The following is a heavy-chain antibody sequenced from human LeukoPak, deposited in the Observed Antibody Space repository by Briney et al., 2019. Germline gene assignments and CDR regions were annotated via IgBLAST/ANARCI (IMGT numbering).Heavy chain of an antibody. J-gene: IGHJ3*02. V-gene: IGHV3-30-3*01. D-gene: IGHD3-22*01. Sequence: RGSLRLSCAASGFTFSSYAMHWVRQAPGKGLEWVAVISYDGSNKYYADSVKGRFTISRDNSKNTLYLQMNSLRAEDTAVYYCARKGDSSGYPGAFDIWGQGTMVTVSS. CDR2: ISYDGSNK. CDR3: ARKGDSSGYPGAFDI. CDR1: GFTFSSYA.